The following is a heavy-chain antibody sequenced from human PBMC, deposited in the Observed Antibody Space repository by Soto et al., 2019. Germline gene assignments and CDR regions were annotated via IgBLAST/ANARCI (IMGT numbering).Heavy chain of an antibody. J-gene: IGHJ6*03. V-gene: IGHV4-59*08. CDR2: IYYSGST. D-gene: IGHD4-17*01. Sequence: SETLSLTCTVSGGSISSYYWSWIRQPPGKGLEWIGYIYYSGSTNYNPSLKSRVTISVDTSKNQFSLKLSSVTAADTAVYYCARHRRSYGDYGDRYYYYYMDVWGKGTTVTVSS. CDR3: ARHRRSYGDYGDRYYYYYMDV. CDR1: GGSISSYY.